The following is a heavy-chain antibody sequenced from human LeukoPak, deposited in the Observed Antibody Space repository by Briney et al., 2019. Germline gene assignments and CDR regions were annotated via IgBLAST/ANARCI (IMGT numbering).Heavy chain of an antibody. CDR3: AKDQVWGYSYSYGMDV. D-gene: IGHD5-18*01. CDR2: ISYDGSNK. CDR1: GFTFSSYG. J-gene: IGHJ6*02. V-gene: IGHV3-30*18. Sequence: GGSLRLSCAASGFTFSSYGMHWVRQAPGKGLEWVAVISYDGSNKYYADSVKGRFTISRDNSKNTLYLQMNSLRAEDTAVYYCAKDQVWGYSYSYGMDVWGQGTTVTVSS.